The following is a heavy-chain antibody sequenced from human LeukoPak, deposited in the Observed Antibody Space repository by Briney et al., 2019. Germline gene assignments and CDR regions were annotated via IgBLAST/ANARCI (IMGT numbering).Heavy chain of an antibody. CDR1: GGSISSYY. V-gene: IGHV4-59*12. CDR2: IYYSGST. J-gene: IGHJ5*02. Sequence: SETLSLTCTVSGGSISSYYWSWIRQPPGKGLEWIGYIYYSGSTNYNPSLKSRVTISVDTSKNQFSLKLSSVTAADTAVYYCARDLYSGSWGWWFDPWGQGTLVTVSS. D-gene: IGHD6-6*01. CDR3: ARDLYSGSWGWWFDP.